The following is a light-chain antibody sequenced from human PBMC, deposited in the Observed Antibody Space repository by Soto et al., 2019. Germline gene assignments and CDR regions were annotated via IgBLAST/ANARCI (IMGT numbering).Light chain of an antibody. CDR2: WAS. CDR1: QSVLYSSNNKNY. Sequence: DIVMTQPPDSLAVSLGERATINCKSSQSVLYSSNNKNYLAWYQQKPGQPPKLLIYWASTRESGVPDRFSGSGSGTDFTLTISSLQAEDVAVYYCQQYYDTIFTFGPGTKVDIK. CDR3: QQYYDTIFT. V-gene: IGKV4-1*01. J-gene: IGKJ3*01.